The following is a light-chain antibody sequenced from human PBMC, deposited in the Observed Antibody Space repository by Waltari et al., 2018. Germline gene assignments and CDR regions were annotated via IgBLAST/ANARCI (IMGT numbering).Light chain of an antibody. CDR2: DDS. J-gene: IGLJ1*01. V-gene: IGLV3-21*02. CDR1: NIGSKS. CDR3: QVWDSSSDHNYV. Sequence: SYVVTQPPSVSVAPGQTASITCGGNNIGSKSVPWYQQKPGQAPVLVIYDDSDRPSGIPERFSGSNSENTATLTISRVEAGDEADYYCQVWDSSSDHNYVFGTATKVTVL.